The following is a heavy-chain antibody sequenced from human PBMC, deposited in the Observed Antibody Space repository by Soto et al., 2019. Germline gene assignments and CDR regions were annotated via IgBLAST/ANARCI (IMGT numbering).Heavy chain of an antibody. CDR2: ISGSGGST. Sequence: PGGSLRLSCAASGFTFSSYAMSWVRQAPGKGLEWVSAISGSGGSTYYADSVKGRFTISRDNSKNTLYLQMNSLRAEDTAVYYCANGAKRRGIYYGFWSGHARMDVWGQGTTVTVSS. V-gene: IGHV3-23*01. J-gene: IGHJ6*02. CDR3: ANGAKRRGIYYGFWSGHARMDV. D-gene: IGHD3-3*01. CDR1: GFTFSSYA.